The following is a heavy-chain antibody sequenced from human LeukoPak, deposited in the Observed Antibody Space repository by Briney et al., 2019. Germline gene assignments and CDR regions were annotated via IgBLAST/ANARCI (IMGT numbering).Heavy chain of an antibody. J-gene: IGHJ4*02. Sequence: PSEILSLTCTVSGGSISSHYWSWIRQPPGKGLEWIGYIYYSGSTNYNPSLKSRVTISVDTSKNQFSLKLSSVTAADTAVYYCARGVTGTTNDYWGQGTLVTVSS. D-gene: IGHD1-7*01. CDR1: GGSISSHY. CDR3: ARGVTGTTNDY. CDR2: IYYSGST. V-gene: IGHV4-59*11.